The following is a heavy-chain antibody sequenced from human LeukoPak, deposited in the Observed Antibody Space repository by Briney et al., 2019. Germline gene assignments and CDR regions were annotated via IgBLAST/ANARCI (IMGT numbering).Heavy chain of an antibody. J-gene: IGHJ2*01. CDR1: GGSISSYY. CDR2: IYYSGST. CDR3: ARQGSGWYFDL. Sequence: KPSETLSLTCTVSGGSISSYYWSWIRQPPGKGLEWIGYIYYSGSTNYNPSLKSRVTIPVDTSKNQFSLKLSSVTAADTAVYYCARQGSGWYFDLWGRGTLVTVSS. V-gene: IGHV4-59*08.